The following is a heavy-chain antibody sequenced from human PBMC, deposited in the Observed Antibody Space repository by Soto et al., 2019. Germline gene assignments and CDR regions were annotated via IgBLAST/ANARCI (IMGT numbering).Heavy chain of an antibody. Sequence: QVQLVESGGGVVQPGRSLRLSCAASGFTFSSYGIHWVRQAPGKGLEWVAVISYDGSNKYYADSVKGRFTISSDNSKNPLYLQMNSLRDEDTAVYYCAKDHYDTLTGYYGPDYWGQGTLVTVSS. CDR2: ISYDGSNK. CDR3: AKDHYDTLTGYYGPDY. D-gene: IGHD3-9*01. CDR1: GFTFSSYG. J-gene: IGHJ4*02. V-gene: IGHV3-30*18.